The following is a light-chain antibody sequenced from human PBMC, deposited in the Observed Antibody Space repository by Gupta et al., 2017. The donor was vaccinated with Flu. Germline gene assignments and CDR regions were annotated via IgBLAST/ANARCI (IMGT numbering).Light chain of an antibody. CDR1: ENVNTW. V-gene: IGKV1-5*03. CDR3: QQDTSYPLT. Sequence: DVHMTQSPSTLSASVGQTVTVTCRAAENVNTWVAWYQQKPGEAPKLLIYKASTLDTGVPSRFSGSGSGTEFTLTISSLQPDDIGTFYCQQDTSYPLTFGQGTKVEI. J-gene: IGKJ1*01. CDR2: KAS.